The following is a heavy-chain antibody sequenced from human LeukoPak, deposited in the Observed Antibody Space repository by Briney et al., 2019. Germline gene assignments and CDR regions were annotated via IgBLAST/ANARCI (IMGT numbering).Heavy chain of an antibody. CDR3: AGRYDSSGYYYNDAFDM. D-gene: IGHD3-22*01. CDR2: ISTSGST. J-gene: IGHJ3*02. V-gene: IGHV4-61*02. Sequence: PSETLSLTCTVSGGSISSGNYYWSWIRQPAGKGLEWIGRISTSGSTNYNPSLKSRVTISVDTSKNQLSLKLSSATAADTAVYYCAGRYDSSGYYYNDAFDMWSQGTMAIVS. CDR1: GGSISSGNYY.